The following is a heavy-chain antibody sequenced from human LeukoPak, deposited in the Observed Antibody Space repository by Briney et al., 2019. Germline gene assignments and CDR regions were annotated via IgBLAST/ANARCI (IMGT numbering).Heavy chain of an antibody. J-gene: IGHJ4*02. D-gene: IGHD3-3*01. CDR2: IKSKTDGGTT. CDR1: GFTFSNAW. CDR3: TTDPPPSATYYDFWSGYGFDY. Sequence: GGSLRLSCAASGFTFSNAWMNWVRQAPGKGLEWVGRIKSKTDGGTTDYAAPVKGRFTISRDDSENTLYLQMNSLKTEDTAVYYCTTDPPPSATYYDFWSGYGFDYWGQGTLVTVSS. V-gene: IGHV3-15*07.